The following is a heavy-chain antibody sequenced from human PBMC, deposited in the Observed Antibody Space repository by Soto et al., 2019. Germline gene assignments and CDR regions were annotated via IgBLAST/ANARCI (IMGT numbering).Heavy chain of an antibody. CDR1: GFTFSSYG. J-gene: IGHJ2*01. CDR2: IWYDGSNK. Sequence: AGGSLRLSCAASGFTFSSYGMHWVRQAPGKGLEWVAVIWYDGSNKYYADSVKGRFTISRDNSKNTLYLQMNSLGAEDTAAYYCARIPQIAVAGTRFGYFDLSGRVTLVTVSS. V-gene: IGHV3-33*01. D-gene: IGHD6-19*01. CDR3: ARIPQIAVAGTRFGYFDL.